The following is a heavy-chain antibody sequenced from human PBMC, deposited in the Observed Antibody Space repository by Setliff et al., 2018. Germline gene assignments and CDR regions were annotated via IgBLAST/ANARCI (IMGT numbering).Heavy chain of an antibody. Sequence: GASVKVSCKASGYRFTTYGISWVRQAPGQGLEWMGWISADNGHTKNVKNFQGRVTMTTDTTTSTAYMELRSLRSDDTAVYYCARERAYDGLNYYGMDVWGQGTTVTVSS. CDR3: ARERAYDGLNYYGMDV. CDR1: GYRFTTYG. CDR2: ISADNGHT. D-gene: IGHD3-22*01. V-gene: IGHV1-18*01. J-gene: IGHJ6*01.